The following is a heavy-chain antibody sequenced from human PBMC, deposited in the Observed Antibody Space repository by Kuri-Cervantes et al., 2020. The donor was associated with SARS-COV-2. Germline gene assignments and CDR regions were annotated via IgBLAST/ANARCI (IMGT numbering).Heavy chain of an antibody. V-gene: IGHV3-15*01. CDR2: IKSKTDGGTT. CDR1: GFTFSNAW. Sequence: GESLKISCAASGFTFSNAWMSWVRQAPGKGLEWVGRIKSKTDGGTTDYAAPVKGRFAISRDDSKNTLYLQMNSLKTEDTAAYYCTTLASGIVVVPAAITYYYYMDVWGKGTTVTVSS. J-gene: IGHJ6*03. CDR3: TTLASGIVVVPAAITYYYYMDV. D-gene: IGHD2-2*02.